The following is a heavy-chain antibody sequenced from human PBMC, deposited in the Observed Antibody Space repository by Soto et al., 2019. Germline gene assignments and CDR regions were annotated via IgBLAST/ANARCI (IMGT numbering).Heavy chain of an antibody. Sequence: QVQLVESGGGVVQPGWSLRLSCAASGFSISDYGMEWVRQAPGKGLEWVALISYDGSNTYYAESVKGRFTISRDNSKDTLFLKMTGLRREDTAVYYCAKGAGDRLSLGMDVWGQGTTVTVSS. V-gene: IGHV3-30*18. CDR3: AKGAGDRLSLGMDV. D-gene: IGHD1-26*01. CDR2: ISYDGSNT. CDR1: GFSISDYG. J-gene: IGHJ6*02.